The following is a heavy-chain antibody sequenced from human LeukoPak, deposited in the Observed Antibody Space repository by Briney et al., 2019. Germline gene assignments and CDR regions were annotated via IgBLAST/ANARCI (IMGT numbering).Heavy chain of an antibody. CDR2: IRYEGSNK. CDR1: GLTFSSYC. V-gene: IGHV3-30*02. CDR3: GRDRGSSSWCDRY. Sequence: GGSLRLSCAASGLTFSSYCMHWVRQASGKGLEWVAFIRYEGSNKYYADSVKGRFTIPRDNSKKTLYLQMNSLRAEDTAVYYCGRDRGSSSWCDRYWGQGTLVIVSS. D-gene: IGHD6-13*01. J-gene: IGHJ4*02.